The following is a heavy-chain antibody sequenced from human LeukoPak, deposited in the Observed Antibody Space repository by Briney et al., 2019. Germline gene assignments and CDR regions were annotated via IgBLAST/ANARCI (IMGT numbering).Heavy chain of an antibody. Sequence: GGSLRLSCAASGFTFSSQWMGWVRQAPGKGLERVANVNQGGTEKFYVDSVKGRFTISRDNAENSLYLQMNSLRVEDTAVYYCAREHYFYHMDGWGEGTTVTVSS. CDR3: AREHYFYHMDG. V-gene: IGHV3-7*01. CDR1: GFTFSSQW. J-gene: IGHJ6*03. CDR2: VNQGGTEK.